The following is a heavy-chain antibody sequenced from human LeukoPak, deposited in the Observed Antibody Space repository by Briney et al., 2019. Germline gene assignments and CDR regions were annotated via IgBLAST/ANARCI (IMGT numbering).Heavy chain of an antibody. CDR2: IYYSGST. D-gene: IGHD2-2*02. Sequence: SETLSLTCTVSGGSISSGGYYWSWIRQHPGTGLEWIGYIYYSGSTYYNPSLKSRVTISVDTSKNQFSLKLSSVTAADTAVYYCARDAYCSSTSCYTPDRYFDYWGQGTLVTVSS. J-gene: IGHJ4*02. V-gene: IGHV4-31*03. CDR1: GGSISSGGYY. CDR3: ARDAYCSSTSCYTPDRYFDY.